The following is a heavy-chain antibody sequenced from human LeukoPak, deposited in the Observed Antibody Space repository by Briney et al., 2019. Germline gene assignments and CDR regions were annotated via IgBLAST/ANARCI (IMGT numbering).Heavy chain of an antibody. CDR2: ISSSGSTI. V-gene: IGHV3-48*03. D-gene: IGHD3-10*01. Sequence: PGGSLRLSCAASGFTFSSYEMNWVRQAPGKGLEWVSYISSSGSTIYYADSVKGRFTISRDNAKNSLYLQMNSLRAEDTALYYCARGYYGFGDVGPFDYWGQGTLVTVSS. CDR3: ARGYYGFGDVGPFDY. J-gene: IGHJ4*02. CDR1: GFTFSSYE.